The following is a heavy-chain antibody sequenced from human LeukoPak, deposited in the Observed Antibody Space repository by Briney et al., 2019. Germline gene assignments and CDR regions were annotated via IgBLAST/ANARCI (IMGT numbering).Heavy chain of an antibody. CDR3: ASSLSGYDLYYFDY. V-gene: IGHV4-39*01. D-gene: IGHD5-12*01. Sequence: SETLSLTCTVSGGSISSSSYYWGWIRQPPGKGLEWIGSIYYSESTYYNPSLKSRVTISVDTSKNQFSLKLSSVTAADTAVYYCASSLSGYDLYYFDYWGQGTLVTVSS. CDR1: GGSISSSSYY. CDR2: IYYSEST. J-gene: IGHJ4*02.